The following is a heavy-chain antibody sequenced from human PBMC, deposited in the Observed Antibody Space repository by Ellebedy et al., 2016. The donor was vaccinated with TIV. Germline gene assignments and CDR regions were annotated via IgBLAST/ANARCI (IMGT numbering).Heavy chain of an antibody. CDR3: ARDKIGDGYPIRDN. D-gene: IGHD5-24*01. V-gene: IGHV1-69*13. J-gene: IGHJ4*02. CDR1: GDTFSSYA. CDR2: IIPIFGSR. Sequence: SVKVSXXASGDTFSSYAFSWVRQAPGHGLEWMGGIIPIFGSRNYAQKFQGRVTITADESTSTVYMELSSLTFEDTAVYYCARDKIGDGYPIRDNWGQGTLVTVSS.